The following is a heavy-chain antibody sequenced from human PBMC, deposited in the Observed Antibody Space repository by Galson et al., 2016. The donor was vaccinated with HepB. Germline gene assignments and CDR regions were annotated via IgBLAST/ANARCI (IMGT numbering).Heavy chain of an antibody. CDR3: ARQGLAALFFDY. D-gene: IGHD6-13*01. Sequence: QSGAEVKKPGESLKISCKGSGYSFTTYWVGWVRQMPGKGLEWMGIIFTGDSSTRYSPSFQGQVSISVDKSINTAYLHLTSLKASDTAIYYCARQGLAALFFDYWGQGTLVTVSS. J-gene: IGHJ4*02. V-gene: IGHV5-51*01. CDR1: GYSFTTYW. CDR2: IFTGDSST.